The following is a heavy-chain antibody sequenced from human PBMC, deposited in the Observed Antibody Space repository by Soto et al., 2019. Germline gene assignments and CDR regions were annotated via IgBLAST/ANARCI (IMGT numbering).Heavy chain of an antibody. J-gene: IGHJ5*02. CDR2: IKQDGSEK. CDR1: GFTFSSYW. V-gene: IGHV3-7*01. CDR3: ARALVLRYFDWSPWGFDP. D-gene: IGHD3-9*01. Sequence: GGSLRLSCAASGFTFSSYWMSWVRQAPGKGLEWVANIKQDGSEKYYVDSVKGRFTISRDNAKNSLYLQMNSLRAEDTAVYYCARALVLRYFDWSPWGFDPWGQGTLVTVSS.